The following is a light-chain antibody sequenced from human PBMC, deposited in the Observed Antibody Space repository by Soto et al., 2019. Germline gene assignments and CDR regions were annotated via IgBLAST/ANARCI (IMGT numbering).Light chain of an antibody. CDR3: QPYGSSPRT. CDR1: QSVSSSY. CDR2: GAS. V-gene: IGKV3-20*01. Sequence: EIVLTQSPGTLSLSPGERATLSCRASQSVSSSYLAWYQQKPGQAPRLLIYGASSRATGIPDRFSGSGSGTDFTLTISRLEPEDFAEYYCQPYGSSPRTFGQGTKVEIK. J-gene: IGKJ1*01.